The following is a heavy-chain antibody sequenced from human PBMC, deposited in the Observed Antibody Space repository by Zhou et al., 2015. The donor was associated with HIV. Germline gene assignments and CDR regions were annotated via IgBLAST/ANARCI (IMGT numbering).Heavy chain of an antibody. Sequence: EHLVESGGGLIQPGGSLRLSCAASGFTFSDHYMSWIRQAPGKGLEWVSYISSSGTNIYYADSVKGRFTISRDNAKNSLYLQMSSLKAEDTAEYYCARGPRGGDYYYFYYMDVWGKGTAVTVSS. CDR3: ARGPRGGDYYYFYYMDV. D-gene: IGHD3-10*01. CDR1: GFTFSDHY. J-gene: IGHJ6*03. CDR2: ISSSGTNI. V-gene: IGHV3-11*04.